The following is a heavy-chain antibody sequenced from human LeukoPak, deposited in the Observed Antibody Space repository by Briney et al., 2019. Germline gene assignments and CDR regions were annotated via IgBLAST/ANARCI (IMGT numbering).Heavy chain of an antibody. Sequence: GRSLRLSCAASGFTFSSYGMHWVRQAPGKGLEWVAVIWYDGSNKFYADSVKGRFTISRDNSKNTLYLQMNSLRVEDTAVYYCARVAMAANDYWGQGILVTVSS. J-gene: IGHJ4*02. V-gene: IGHV3-33*01. CDR2: IWYDGSNK. CDR1: GFTFSSYG. D-gene: IGHD5-24*01. CDR3: ARVAMAANDY.